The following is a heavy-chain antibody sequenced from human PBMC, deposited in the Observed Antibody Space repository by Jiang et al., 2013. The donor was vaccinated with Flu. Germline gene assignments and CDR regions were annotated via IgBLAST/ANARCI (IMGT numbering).Heavy chain of an antibody. CDR1: GGSISSYY. CDR2: IYYSGST. J-gene: IGHJ5*02. D-gene: IGHD6-13*01. V-gene: IGHV4-59*01. CDR3: ARVLGRQQGEMSVWFDP. Sequence: GLVKPSETLSLTCTVSGGSISSYYWSWIRQPPGKGLEWIGYIYYSGSTNYNPSLKSRVTISVDTSKNQFSLKLSSVTAADTAVYYCARVLGRQQGEMSVWFDPWGQGTLVTVSS.